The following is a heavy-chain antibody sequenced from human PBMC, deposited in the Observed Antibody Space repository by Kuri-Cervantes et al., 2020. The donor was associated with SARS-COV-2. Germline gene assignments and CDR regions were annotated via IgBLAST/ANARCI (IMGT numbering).Heavy chain of an antibody. V-gene: IGHV4-39*01. J-gene: IGHJ4*02. CDR3: ARGLPPYYYDNSDFFDY. Sequence: SETLSLTCTVSGGSISSSSYYWGWIRQPPGKGLEWIGSIYYSGSTYYNPSLKSRVTISVDTSKNQFSLKLSSVTAADTAVYYCARGLPPYYYDNSDFFDYWGQGTLVTVSS. D-gene: IGHD3-22*01. CDR2: IYYSGST. CDR1: GGSISSSSYY.